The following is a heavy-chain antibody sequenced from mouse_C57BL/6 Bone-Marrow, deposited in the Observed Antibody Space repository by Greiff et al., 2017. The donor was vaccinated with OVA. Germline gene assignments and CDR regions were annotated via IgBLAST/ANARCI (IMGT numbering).Heavy chain of an antibody. CDR1: GFTFSDYG. J-gene: IGHJ1*03. CDR3: AVFLFNYYGFDV. V-gene: IGHV5-17*01. Sequence: EVQLVESGGGLVKPGGSLKLSCAASGFTFSDYGMHWVRQAPEQGLEWVAYISSGSSTIYYADTVKGRFTISRDNATNTLFLQITSLTSEDTAMYCCAVFLFNYYGFDVWGTGTTVTVSS. D-gene: IGHD2-1*01. CDR2: ISSGSSTI.